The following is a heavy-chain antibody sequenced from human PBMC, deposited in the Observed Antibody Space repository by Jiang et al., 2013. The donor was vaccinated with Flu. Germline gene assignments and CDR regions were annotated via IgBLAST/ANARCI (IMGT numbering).Heavy chain of an antibody. D-gene: IGHD3-3*01. CDR2: INPSGGST. V-gene: IGHV1-46*01. CDR3: ARVSLKRRFLEIGVYYFDY. J-gene: IGHJ4*02. CDR1: GYTFTSYY. Sequence: VQLVESGAEVKKPGASVKVSCKASGYTFTSYYMHWVRQAPGQGLEWMGIINPSGGSTSYAQKFQGRVTMTRDTSTSTVYMELSSLRSEDTAVYYCARVSLKRRFLEIGVYYFDYGPGNPGHRLL.